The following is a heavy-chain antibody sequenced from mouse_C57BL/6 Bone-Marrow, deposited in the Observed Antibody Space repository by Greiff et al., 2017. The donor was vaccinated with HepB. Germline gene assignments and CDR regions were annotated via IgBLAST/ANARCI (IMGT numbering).Heavy chain of an antibody. CDR2: IYPGDGDT. V-gene: IGHV1-82*01. Sequence: QVQLQQSGPELVKPGASVKISCKASGYAFSSSWMNWVKQRPGKGLEWIGRIYPGDGDTNYNGKFKGKATLTADKSSSTAYMQLSSLTSEDSAVSFCARSPLITTPAWFAYWGQGTLVTVSA. CDR3: ARSPLITTPAWFAY. J-gene: IGHJ3*01. D-gene: IGHD1-1*01. CDR1: GYAFSSSW.